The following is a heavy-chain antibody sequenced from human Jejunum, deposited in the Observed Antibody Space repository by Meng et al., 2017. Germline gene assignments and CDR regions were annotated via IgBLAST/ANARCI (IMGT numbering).Heavy chain of an antibody. CDR3: AKDFEGFDP. CDR1: GFTISSYA. Sequence: EVQLLESGGGLVQPGGSLRLSCAASGFTISSYAMIWVRQAPDKGLEWVSAISGSGGNTYYADSVKGRLTISRDNSKNMLYLQMNSLRVDDTAIYYCAKDFEGFDPWGQGTLVTVSS. J-gene: IGHJ5*02. V-gene: IGHV3-23*01. CDR2: ISGSGGNT.